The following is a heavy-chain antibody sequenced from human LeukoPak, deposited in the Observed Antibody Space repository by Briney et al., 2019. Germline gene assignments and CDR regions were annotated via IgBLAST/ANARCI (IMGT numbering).Heavy chain of an antibody. Sequence: PSETLSLTCTVSVYSISRGYYWGWIRQPPGKGLEWIGSIYHSGSTYYNPSLKSRVTISVDTSKNQFSLKLSSVTAADTAVYYCASVESYCGGDCHDYYYYMDVWGKGTTVTVSS. CDR3: ASVESYCGGDCHDYYYYMDV. V-gene: IGHV4-38-2*02. CDR1: VYSISRGYY. J-gene: IGHJ6*03. CDR2: IYHSGST. D-gene: IGHD2-21*02.